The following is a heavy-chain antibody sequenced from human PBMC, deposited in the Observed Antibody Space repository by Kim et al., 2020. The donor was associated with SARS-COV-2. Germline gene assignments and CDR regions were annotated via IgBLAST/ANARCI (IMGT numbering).Heavy chain of an antibody. CDR2: IYYSGST. CDR1: GGSISSYY. J-gene: IGHJ6*02. Sequence: SETLSLTCTVSGGSISSYYWSWIRQPPGKGLEWIGYIYYSGSTNYNPSLKSRVTISVDTSKNQFSLKLSSVTAADTAVYYCARVGQSDYYDSSGYYTNYYYYGMDVWGQGTTVTVSS. V-gene: IGHV4-59*13. CDR3: ARVGQSDYYDSSGYYTNYYYYGMDV. D-gene: IGHD3-22*01.